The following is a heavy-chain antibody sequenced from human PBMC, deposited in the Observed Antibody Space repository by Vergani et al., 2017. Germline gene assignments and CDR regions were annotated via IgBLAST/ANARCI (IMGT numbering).Heavy chain of an antibody. CDR2: INHSGST. Sequence: QVQLQQWGAGLLKPSETLSLTCAVYGGSFSGYYWSWIRQPRGKGLEWMGEINHSGSTNYNPSLKSRVTISVDTSKNQFSLKLSSVTAADTAVYYCARVQELYDFXSGYRVRYYYYMDVWGKGTTVTVSS. CDR3: ARVQELYDFXSGYRVRYYYYMDV. V-gene: IGHV4-34*01. CDR1: GGSFSGYY. J-gene: IGHJ6*03. D-gene: IGHD3-3*01.